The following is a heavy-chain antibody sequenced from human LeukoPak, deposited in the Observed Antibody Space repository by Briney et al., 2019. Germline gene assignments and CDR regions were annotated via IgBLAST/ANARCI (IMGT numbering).Heavy chain of an antibody. CDR1: GFTFSSYW. Sequence: GGSLRLSCAASGFTFSSYWMSWVRQAPGKGLEWVANIKKDGSEKYYVDSVKGRFTISRDNAKNSVFLQMNSLRDEDTAVYYCAMDSYGPDDYWGQGTLVTVSS. CDR3: AMDSYGPDDY. CDR2: IKKDGSEK. D-gene: IGHD3-16*01. V-gene: IGHV3-7*04. J-gene: IGHJ4*02.